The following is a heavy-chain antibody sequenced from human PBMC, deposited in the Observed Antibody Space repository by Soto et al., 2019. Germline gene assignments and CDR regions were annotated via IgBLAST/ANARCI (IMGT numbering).Heavy chain of an antibody. D-gene: IGHD2-2*01. CDR2: ISHDGSNK. Sequence: LRLSCAASGFTFSSYGMHWVRQAPGKGLEWVAVISHDGSNKYYGDSVKGRFTISRDNSKNTLYLQMNSLRAEDTAVYYCAKDNCISTSCYRLYNWFDPWGQGTLVTVSS. CDR3: AKDNCISTSCYRLYNWFDP. V-gene: IGHV3-30*18. J-gene: IGHJ5*02. CDR1: GFTFSSYG.